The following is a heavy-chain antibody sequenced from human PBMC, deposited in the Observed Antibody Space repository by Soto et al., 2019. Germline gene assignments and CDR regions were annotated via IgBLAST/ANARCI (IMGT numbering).Heavy chain of an antibody. Sequence: GGSLRLSCAASGFTFGNYWMSWVRQAPGKEPERVANIKGDGSAKYYVDSVKGRFIISRDNAKNSLYLQMNSLRAEDTAVYYCARDRRWQTFDYWGQGTLVTVSS. D-gene: IGHD2-15*01. J-gene: IGHJ4*02. CDR3: ARDRRWQTFDY. CDR1: GFTFGNYW. V-gene: IGHV3-7*03. CDR2: IKGDGSAK.